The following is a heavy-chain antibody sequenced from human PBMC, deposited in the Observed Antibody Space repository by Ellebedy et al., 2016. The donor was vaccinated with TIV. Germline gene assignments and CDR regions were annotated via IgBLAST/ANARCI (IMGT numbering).Heavy chain of an antibody. D-gene: IGHD6-25*01. CDR3: TRIEPWQRVDD. Sequence: MPSETLSLTCSVLGGPVSSTRYYWAWIRQPPGKGLEWIGSDFYSGSPHYNPSFKSRVTLTVDTSKDQFSLNLRTVAAADTAVYYCTRIEPWQRVDDWGQGIMVSASS. V-gene: IGHV4-39*01. CDR2: DFYSGSP. CDR1: GGPVSSTRYY. J-gene: IGHJ4*02.